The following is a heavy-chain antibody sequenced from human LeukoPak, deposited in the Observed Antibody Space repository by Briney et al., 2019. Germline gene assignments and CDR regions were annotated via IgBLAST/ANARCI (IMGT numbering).Heavy chain of an antibody. Sequence: SETLSLTCTVSGDSISTSNNYWGWVRQPPGERLEWLGSIYYSGRTYYNPSLKSRVTISVDTSKTQFSLKLSSVTAADTAVYYCARSRGYSYGTTFLDYWGQGTLVTVSS. CDR1: GDSISTSNNY. CDR2: IYYSGRT. D-gene: IGHD5-18*01. CDR3: ARSRGYSYGTTFLDY. V-gene: IGHV4-39*07. J-gene: IGHJ4*02.